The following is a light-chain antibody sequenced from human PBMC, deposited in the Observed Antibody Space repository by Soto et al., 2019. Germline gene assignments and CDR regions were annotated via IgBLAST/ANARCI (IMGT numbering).Light chain of an antibody. CDR1: QSIDSW. CDR2: QAS. CDR3: QQYRSYPWT. Sequence: DIPMTQSPSTLSASVGDRVTITCRASQSIDSWLAWYQQKPGRAPKFLIYQASHLESGVPSRFSGSGSGTEFTLTISSLQPDDFSTYCCQQYRSYPWTFGQGSEVEIK. J-gene: IGKJ1*01. V-gene: IGKV1-5*03.